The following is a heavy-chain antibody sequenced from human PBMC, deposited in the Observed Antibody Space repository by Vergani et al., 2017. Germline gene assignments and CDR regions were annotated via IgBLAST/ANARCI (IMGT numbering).Heavy chain of an antibody. CDR2: SIPILGTA. V-gene: IGHV1-69*01. D-gene: IGHD2-2*02. J-gene: IGHJ6*03. CDR3: VVGYCSSTSCYTTYYYYYMDV. CDR1: GGTFSSYA. Sequence: QVQLVQSGAEVKKPGSSVKVSCKASGGTFSSYAISWVRQAPGQGLEWMGGSIPILGTANYAQKFQGRVTITADESTSTAYMELSSLRSEDTAVYYCVVGYCSSTSCYTTYYYYYMDVWGKGTTVTVSS.